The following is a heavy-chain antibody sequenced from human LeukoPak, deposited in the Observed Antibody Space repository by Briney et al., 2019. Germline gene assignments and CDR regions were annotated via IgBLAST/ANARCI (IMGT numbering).Heavy chain of an antibody. CDR2: INPHSGGT. CDR1: GYTFTIYG. CDR3: ARVNQGLSNWFDP. D-gene: IGHD1-14*01. Sequence: ASVKVSCKASGYTFTIYGITWVRQAPGQGLEWMGWINPHSGGTKLAQKFQGRVTMTRDMSITTAYMDLSRLRSDDTAVYYCARVNQGLSNWFDPWGQGTLVTVS. J-gene: IGHJ5*02. V-gene: IGHV1-2*02.